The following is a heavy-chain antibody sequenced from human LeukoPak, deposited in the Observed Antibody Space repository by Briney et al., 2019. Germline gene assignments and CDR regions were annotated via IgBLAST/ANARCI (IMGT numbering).Heavy chain of an antibody. D-gene: IGHD6-13*01. CDR2: INPNSGGT. Sequence: GASVTVSCPASGYTSTGYYMHWVRQAPGQGLEWMGWINPNSGGTNYAQKFQGRVTMTRDTSISTAYMELSRLRSDDTAVYYCARETQQQLVARVGWFDPWGQGTLVTVSS. V-gene: IGHV1-2*02. CDR3: ARETQQQLVARVGWFDP. CDR1: GYTSTGYY. J-gene: IGHJ5*02.